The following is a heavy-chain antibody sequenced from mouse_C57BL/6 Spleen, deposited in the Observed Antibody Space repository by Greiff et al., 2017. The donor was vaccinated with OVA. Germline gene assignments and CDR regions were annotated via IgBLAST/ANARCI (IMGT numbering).Heavy chain of an antibody. D-gene: IGHD2-5*01. J-gene: IGHJ2*01. Sequence: VQLKQSGPELVKPGASVKMSCKASGYTFTDYNMHWMKQSHGKSLEWIGYINPNNGGTSYNQKFKGKATLTVNKSSSTAYMELRSLTSEDSAVYYCARDSNYGWFDYWGQGTTLTVSS. CDR2: INPNNGGT. V-gene: IGHV1-22*01. CDR3: ARDSNYGWFDY. CDR1: GYTFTDYN.